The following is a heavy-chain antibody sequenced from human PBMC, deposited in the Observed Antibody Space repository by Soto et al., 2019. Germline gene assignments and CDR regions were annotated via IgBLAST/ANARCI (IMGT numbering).Heavy chain of an antibody. D-gene: IGHD3-22*01. CDR3: ARGDYYDSSGPFSDAFDI. V-gene: IGHV3-7*04. Sequence: EVQLVESGGGLVQPGGSLRLSCAAAGFTFSDYWMSWVRQAPGKGLEWVANIKPDGSEKWYVDSVKGRFAISRDNAKNSXHLQMNSLRADDTAVYYCARGDYYDSSGPFSDAFDIWGQGTMVTVSS. CDR1: GFTFSDYW. J-gene: IGHJ3*02. CDR2: IKPDGSEK.